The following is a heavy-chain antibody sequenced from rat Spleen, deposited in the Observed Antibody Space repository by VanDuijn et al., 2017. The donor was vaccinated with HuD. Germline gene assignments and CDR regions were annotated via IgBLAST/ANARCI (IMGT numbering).Heavy chain of an antibody. J-gene: IGHJ2*01. V-gene: IGHV5-25*01. Sequence: EVQLVESGGGLVQPGRSLKLSCAVSGFTFSSFVMAWVRQAPKKGLEWVASITSGGSNTYYPDSVKGRFTISRDNAKSTLYLQMDSLRSEDTATYYCAKEIGGYSPFDYCGQGVMVTVSS. CDR1: GFTFSSFV. CDR2: ITSGGSNT. CDR3: AKEIGGYSPFDY. D-gene: IGHD1-11*01.